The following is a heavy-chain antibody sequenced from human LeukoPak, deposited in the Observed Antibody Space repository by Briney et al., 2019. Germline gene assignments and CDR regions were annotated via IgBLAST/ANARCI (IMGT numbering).Heavy chain of an antibody. V-gene: IGHV4-30-4*01. D-gene: IGHD6-13*01. CDR1: GGSISSGDYY. Sequence: SETLSLTCTVSGGSISSGDYYWSWIRQPPGKGLEWIGYIYYSGSTYYNPSLKSRVTISVDKSKNQFSLKLRSVTAADTAVYYCADRAAAGFHFDYWGQGTLVTVSS. J-gene: IGHJ4*02. CDR2: IYYSGST. CDR3: ADRAAAGFHFDY.